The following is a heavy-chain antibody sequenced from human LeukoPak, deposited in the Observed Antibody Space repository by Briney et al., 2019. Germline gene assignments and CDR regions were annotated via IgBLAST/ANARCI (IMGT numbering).Heavy chain of an antibody. Sequence: GGSLRLSCAASGFTFSNYGMHWVRQAPGKGLEWVAVIWYGGTNKYYADSVKGRFTISRDDSKNTLYLQMNSLKTEDTAVYYCTTGRRYSYGIYYYGMDVWGQGTTVTVSS. CDR1: GFTFSNYG. D-gene: IGHD5-18*01. CDR2: IWYGGTNK. CDR3: TTGRRYSYGIYYYGMDV. J-gene: IGHJ6*02. V-gene: IGHV3-33*08.